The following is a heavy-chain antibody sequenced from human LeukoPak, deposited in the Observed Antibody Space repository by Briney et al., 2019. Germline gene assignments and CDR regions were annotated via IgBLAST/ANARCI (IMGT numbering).Heavy chain of an antibody. CDR3: ARDDNWGFEY. V-gene: IGHV3-48*04. J-gene: IGHJ4*02. CDR1: RFVFSDYS. D-gene: IGHD7-27*01. CDR2: IRGSGSGM. Sequence: GGSLRHSCAASRFVFSDYSMNGVRQAPGKGREWVANIRGSGSGMGYGSYYGDSVKGRFTISRDNAKTSLYLQMNSLRADDTAVYYCARDDNWGFEYWGQGALVTVSS.